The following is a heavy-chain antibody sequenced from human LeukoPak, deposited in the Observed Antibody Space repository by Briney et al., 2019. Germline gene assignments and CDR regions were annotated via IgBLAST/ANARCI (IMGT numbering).Heavy chain of an antibody. CDR2: MNPNSGNT. J-gene: IGHJ3*02. Sequence: ASVTVSCKASGYTFTSYDINWVRQATGQGLEWMGWMNPNSGNTGYAQKFQGGVTMTRNTSISTAYMELSGLRSEDTAVYYCARGKIAARAFDIWGQGTMVTVSS. CDR3: ARGKIAARAFDI. V-gene: IGHV1-8*01. D-gene: IGHD6-6*01. CDR1: GYTFTSYD.